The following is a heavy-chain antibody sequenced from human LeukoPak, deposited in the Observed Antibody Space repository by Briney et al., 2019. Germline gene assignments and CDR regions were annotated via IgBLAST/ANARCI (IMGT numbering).Heavy chain of an antibody. Sequence: SETLSLTCTVSGGSISTYRWSWIRQPPGKGLEWIGYVYYSGSTNYNPSLNSRVTISVDTSKKQFPLKLSSVTAADTAVYYCARTKEMTTISDTFDIWGQGTMVTVSS. CDR3: ARTKEMTTISDTFDI. V-gene: IGHV4-59*01. CDR2: VYYSGST. J-gene: IGHJ3*02. CDR1: GGSISTYR. D-gene: IGHD5-24*01.